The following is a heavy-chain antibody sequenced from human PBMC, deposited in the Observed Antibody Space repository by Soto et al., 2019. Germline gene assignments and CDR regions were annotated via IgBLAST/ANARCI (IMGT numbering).Heavy chain of an antibody. CDR2: ISVDGSNK. CDR1: GFTFNTYG. CDR3: AKDGGRSWPWFDY. V-gene: IGHV3-30*18. J-gene: IGHJ4*02. Sequence: QVQLVESGGGVVQPGRSLRLSCAASGFTFNTYGMHWVRQAPGKGLESVAVISVDGSNKYYADSVKGRFTISRDNSKNTLYLQMNSLSAEDTAIYYCAKDGGRSWPWFDYWGQGTLVTVSS. D-gene: IGHD6-13*01.